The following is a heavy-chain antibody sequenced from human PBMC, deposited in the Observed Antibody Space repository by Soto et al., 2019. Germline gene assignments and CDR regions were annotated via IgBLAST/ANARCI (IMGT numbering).Heavy chain of an antibody. J-gene: IGHJ4*02. CDR2: INHSGST. CDR1: GGSFSGYY. CDR3: ARAGIYYDFWSGYYASLGYFDY. D-gene: IGHD3-3*01. Sequence: SETLSLTCAVYGGSFSGYYWSWIRQPPGKGLEWIGEINHSGSTNYNPSIKSRVTISVDTSKNQFSLKLSSVTAADTAVYYCARAGIYYDFWSGYYASLGYFDYWGQGTLVTVSS. V-gene: IGHV4-34*01.